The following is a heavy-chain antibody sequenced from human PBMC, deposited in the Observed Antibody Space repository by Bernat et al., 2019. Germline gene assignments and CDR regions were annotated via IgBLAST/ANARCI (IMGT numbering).Heavy chain of an antibody. V-gene: IGHV3-49*03. CDR1: GFTFGGYA. D-gene: IGHD3-10*01. CDR3: TWPAHYGSGSNDY. Sequence: EVQLVESGGGLVQPGRALRLSCTASGFTFGGYAMSWFRQAPGKGLEWVGFTRSKAYGGTTEYAASVKGRFTISRDDSKSIAYLQMNSLKTEDTAVYYCTWPAHYGSGSNDYWGQGTLVTVSS. CDR2: TRSKAYGGTT. J-gene: IGHJ4*02.